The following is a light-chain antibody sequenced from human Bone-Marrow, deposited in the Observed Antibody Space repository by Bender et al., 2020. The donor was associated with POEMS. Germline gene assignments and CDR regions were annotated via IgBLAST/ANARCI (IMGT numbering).Light chain of an antibody. CDR1: SSNIANNA. Sequence: QSVLTQPPSVSGAPRQRVTISCSGGSSNIANNAVNWYQQLPGKAPKLLIYNDDLMPSGVSDRFSGSKSGTSASLAISGLQSEDEADYYCAAWDASLNGWVFGGGTKLTVL. CDR2: NDD. CDR3: AAWDASLNGWV. J-gene: IGLJ3*02. V-gene: IGLV1-36*01.